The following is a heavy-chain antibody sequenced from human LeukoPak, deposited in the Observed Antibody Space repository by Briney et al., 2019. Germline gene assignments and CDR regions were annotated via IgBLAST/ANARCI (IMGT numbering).Heavy chain of an antibody. V-gene: IGHV3-48*03. D-gene: IGHD4-17*01. CDR1: GFIFSSCD. Sequence: GGSLRLSCAASGFIFSSCDMNWVRQAPGKGLEWVSYISSSGSTIYYADSVKGRFTISRDNAKNSLYLQMNSLRAEDTSVYYCARDTNGDGWFDPWGQGTLVTVSS. J-gene: IGHJ5*02. CDR2: ISSSGSTI. CDR3: ARDTNGDGWFDP.